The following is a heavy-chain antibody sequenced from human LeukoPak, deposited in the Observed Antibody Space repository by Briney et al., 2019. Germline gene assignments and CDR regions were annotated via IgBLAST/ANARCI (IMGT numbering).Heavy chain of an antibody. J-gene: IGHJ6*02. CDR3: ARALAAAGTGAYYYYYGMDV. CDR1: GGSFSGYY. D-gene: IGHD6-13*01. V-gene: IGHV4-34*09. Sequence: SEALSLTCAVYGGSFSGYYWSWIRQPPGKGLEWIGYIYYSGSTYYNPSLKSRVTISVDTSKNQFSLKLSSVTAADTAVYYCARALAAAGTGAYYYYYGMDVWGQGTTVTVSS. CDR2: IYYSGST.